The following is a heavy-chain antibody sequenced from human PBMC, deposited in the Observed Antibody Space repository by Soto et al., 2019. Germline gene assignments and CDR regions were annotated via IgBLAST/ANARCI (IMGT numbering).Heavy chain of an antibody. CDR1: GFTFSNAW. Sequence: GGSLRLSCAASGFTFSNAWLSWVRQAPGKGLEWVGRIKSKTDGGTTDYAAPVKGRFTISRDDSKNTLYLQMNSLKTEDTAVYYCFTDRNYYDSSGYHYVDYWGQGTLVTVSS. CDR2: IKSKTDGGTT. V-gene: IGHV3-15*01. J-gene: IGHJ4*02. CDR3: FTDRNYYDSSGYHYVDY. D-gene: IGHD3-22*01.